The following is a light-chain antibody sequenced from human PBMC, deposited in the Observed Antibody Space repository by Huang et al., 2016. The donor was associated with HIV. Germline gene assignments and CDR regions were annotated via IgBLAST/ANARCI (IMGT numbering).Light chain of an antibody. CDR2: SAS. J-gene: IGKJ2*01. Sequence: AIQMTQSPSSLSASVGDRVTITCRASPVIPIDLGWYQQKPGKPPRLLVYSASTLQPGVPSRCSGGGAGTKFTLTISSLQPEDFATYYCLQNYNYPYTFGQGTKLEIK. V-gene: IGKV1-6*01. CDR1: PVIPID. CDR3: LQNYNYPYT.